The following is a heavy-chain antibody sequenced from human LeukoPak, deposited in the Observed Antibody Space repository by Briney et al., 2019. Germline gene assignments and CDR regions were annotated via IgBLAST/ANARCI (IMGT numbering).Heavy chain of an antibody. V-gene: IGHV3-21*01. D-gene: IGHD3-22*01. CDR1: GFSFSSYT. CDR2: ISSSSSYI. Sequence: GGSLRLSCAASGFSFSSYTMNWVRRAPGKGLEWVSIISSSSSYIYYADSVKGRFTTSRDNSKNTLYLQMNSLRAEDTAVYYCARAPDGYEAFDIWGQGTMVTVSS. J-gene: IGHJ3*02. CDR3: ARAPDGYEAFDI.